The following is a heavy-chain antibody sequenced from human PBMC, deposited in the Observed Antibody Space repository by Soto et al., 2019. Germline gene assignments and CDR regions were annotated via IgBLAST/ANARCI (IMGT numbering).Heavy chain of an antibody. CDR2: MNPNSGNT. CDR3: ATILPPHSHATEGYDFWSGYYDFDY. J-gene: IGHJ4*02. V-gene: IGHV1-8*01. Sequence: ASVKVSCKASGYTFTSYYINWARQATGQGLEWMGWMNPNSGNTGYAQKFQGRVTTTRNTSISTAYMELSSLRSEDTAVYYCATILPPHSHATEGYDFWSGYYDFDYWGQGTQVTVSS. CDR1: GYTFTSYY. D-gene: IGHD3-3*01.